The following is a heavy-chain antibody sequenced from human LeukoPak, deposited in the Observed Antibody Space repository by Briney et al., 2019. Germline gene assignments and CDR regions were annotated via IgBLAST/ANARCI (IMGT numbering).Heavy chain of an antibody. CDR1: GFTFSSYG. D-gene: IGHD6-19*01. V-gene: IGHV3-30*02. Sequence: GGSLRLSCAASGFTFSSYGMHWVRQAPGKGLEWVAFIRYDGSNKYYADSVKGRFTISRGSSKNTLYLQMNSLRAEDAAVYYCAKDPYSSGWYFDYWGQGTLVTVSS. CDR3: AKDPYSSGWYFDY. J-gene: IGHJ4*02. CDR2: IRYDGSNK.